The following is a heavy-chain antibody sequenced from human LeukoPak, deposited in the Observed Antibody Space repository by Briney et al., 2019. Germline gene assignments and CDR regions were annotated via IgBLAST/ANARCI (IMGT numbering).Heavy chain of an antibody. J-gene: IGHJ4*02. CDR1: GFTVSGNY. CDR2: ISDSGGYT. CDR3: AKYIVATNSNLVAATRRYFDY. D-gene: IGHD2-15*01. V-gene: IGHV3-23*01. Sequence: GGSLRLSCTASGFTVSGNYMNWVRQAPGKGLEWVSVISDSGGYTSYADSVKGRFTISRDNSKNTLYLQMNSLSAEDTAVYYCAKYIVATNSNLVAATRRYFDYWGQGTLVTVSS.